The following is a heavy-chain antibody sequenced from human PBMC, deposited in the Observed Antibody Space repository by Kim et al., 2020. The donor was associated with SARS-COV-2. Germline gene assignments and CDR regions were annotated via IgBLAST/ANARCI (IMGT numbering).Heavy chain of an antibody. CDR3: ARGCLAGATSVDL. V-gene: IGHV4-34*01. D-gene: IGHD1-26*01. J-gene: IGHJ5*02. Sequence: YHPSLTRRVTISMDTAENQFSVKLTSLTAADTAVYYCARGCLAGATSVDLWGQGTLVTVSS.